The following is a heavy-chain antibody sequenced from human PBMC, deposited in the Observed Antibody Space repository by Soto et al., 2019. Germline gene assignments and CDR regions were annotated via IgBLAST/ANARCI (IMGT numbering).Heavy chain of an antibody. CDR1: GYTFTSYD. D-gene: IGHD5-12*01. V-gene: IGHV1-8*01. CDR2: MNPKSGNR. Sequence: QVQLVQSGTEVKKPGASVKVSCKASGYTFTSYDINWVRQATGQGLEWMGWMNPKSGNRDYAQKFQGRVTMTWNTSISTSCMELNSLRSEDTAVYYCARGPFNGYNKIAYYYYLDVWGKGTTVTVSS. J-gene: IGHJ6*03. CDR3: ARGPFNGYNKIAYYYYLDV.